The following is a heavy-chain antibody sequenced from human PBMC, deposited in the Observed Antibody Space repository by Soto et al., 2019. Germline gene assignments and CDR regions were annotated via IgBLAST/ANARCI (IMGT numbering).Heavy chain of an antibody. CDR2: INPNSGGT. CDR1: GYTFTGYY. D-gene: IGHD6-13*01. V-gene: IGHV1-2*02. Sequence: ASVKVSCQASGYTFTGYYMHWVRQAPGQGLEWMGWINPNSGGTNYAQKFQGRVTMTRDTSISTAYMELSRLRSDDTAVYYCARDQGIAAAGPFDPWGQGTLVTVSS. J-gene: IGHJ5*02. CDR3: ARDQGIAAAGPFDP.